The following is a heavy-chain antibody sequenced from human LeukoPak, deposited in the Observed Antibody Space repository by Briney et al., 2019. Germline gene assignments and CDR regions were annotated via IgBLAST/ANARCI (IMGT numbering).Heavy chain of an antibody. CDR3: ARDRRDWLLKYYGMDV. J-gene: IGHJ6*02. CDR2: IYSGGST. CDR1: GFTVSSNY. V-gene: IGHV3-66*01. D-gene: IGHD3-9*01. Sequence: SGGSLRLSCAASGFTVSSNYMSWVRQAPGKGLEWVSVIYSGGSTYYADSVKGRFTISRDNAKNSLYLQMNSLRAEDTAVYYCARDRRDWLLKYYGMDVWGQGTTVTVSS.